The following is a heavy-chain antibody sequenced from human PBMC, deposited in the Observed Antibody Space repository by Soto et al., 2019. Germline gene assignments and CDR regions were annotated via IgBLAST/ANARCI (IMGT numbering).Heavy chain of an antibody. D-gene: IGHD1-7*01. CDR2: IWYDGSNR. J-gene: IGHJ4*02. CDR1: GFTFANYG. CDR3: ARGVMGTIVS. Sequence: QVQLVESGGGVVQPGRSLRLSCAASGFTFANYGMHWVRQAPGKGLEWVAVIWYDGSNRFYVDSVKGRFTSSRDNFKNELYLQMNNLRAEDMAVYYCARGVMGTIVSWGQGTLATVSS. V-gene: IGHV3-33*01.